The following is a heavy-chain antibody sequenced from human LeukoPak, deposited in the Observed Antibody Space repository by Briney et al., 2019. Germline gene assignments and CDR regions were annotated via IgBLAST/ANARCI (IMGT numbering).Heavy chain of an antibody. CDR3: ARMSRYSSRWWGGMDV. CDR1: GFTFSSYA. Sequence: GRSLRLSCAASGFTFSSYAMHWVRQAPGKGLEWVAVIWYDGGNKYYADSVKGRFTISRDNSKNTLYLQMNSLRAEDTAVYYCARMSRYSSRWWGGMDVWGQGTTVTVSS. V-gene: IGHV3-33*01. J-gene: IGHJ6*02. D-gene: IGHD6-13*01. CDR2: IWYDGGNK.